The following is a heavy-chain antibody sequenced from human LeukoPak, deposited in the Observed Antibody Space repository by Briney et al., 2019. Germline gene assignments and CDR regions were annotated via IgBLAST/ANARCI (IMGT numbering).Heavy chain of an antibody. Sequence: KPGGSLRLSCAASGFTFSYAWMNWVRQAPGKGLEWVGRIKTKTDGGTTDYAAPLKGRFTISRDDSKNTLYLQMNSMKIEDTAVYYCTTDPSDYGDYVGYWGQGTLVTVSS. CDR3: TTDPSDYGDYVGY. CDR2: IKTKTDGGTT. J-gene: IGHJ4*02. V-gene: IGHV3-15*01. CDR1: GFTFSYAW. D-gene: IGHD4-17*01.